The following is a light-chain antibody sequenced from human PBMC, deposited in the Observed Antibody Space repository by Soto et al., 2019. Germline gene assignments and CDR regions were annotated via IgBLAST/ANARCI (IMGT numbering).Light chain of an antibody. Sequence: YELTQPPSVSVSPGQTASITCSGDKLGDKYACWYQQKPGLSPVLVIYQDNKRPSGIPERFSGSNSGNTATLTISGTQAMDEADYYCQAWDRSTVVFGGGTKLTVL. CDR3: QAWDRSTVV. CDR1: KLGDKY. J-gene: IGLJ2*01. V-gene: IGLV3-1*01. CDR2: QDN.